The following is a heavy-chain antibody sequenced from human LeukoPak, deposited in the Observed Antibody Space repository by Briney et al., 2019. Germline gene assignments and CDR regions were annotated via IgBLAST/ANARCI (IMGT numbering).Heavy chain of an antibody. CDR1: GDSISSYY. CDR3: ARASCSGGTCPRGWYFDY. Sequence: SETLSLTCTVSGDSISSYYRNWIRQPPGKGLDWIGYIYYSGSTNYNPSLKSGVTISVDTSKKQFSLKLTSVTAADTAVYYCARASCSGGTCPRGWYFDYWGQGTLVTVSS. V-gene: IGHV4-59*01. CDR2: IYYSGST. J-gene: IGHJ4*02. D-gene: IGHD2-15*01.